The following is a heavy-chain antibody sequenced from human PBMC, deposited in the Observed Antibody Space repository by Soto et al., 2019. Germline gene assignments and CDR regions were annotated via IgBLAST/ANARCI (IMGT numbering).Heavy chain of an antibody. D-gene: IGHD2-2*01. CDR1: GFTFSSYS. J-gene: IGHJ5*02. V-gene: IGHV3-21*01. Sequence: GGSLRLSCATSGFTFSSYSMNWVRQAPGKDLEWISSISTSSSNVYYADSVKGRFTISRDNAESSLYLQMNGLRAEDTAVYYCARDSRXVATPAMGSVGFDPWGQGTLVTVSS. CDR2: ISTSSSNV. CDR3: ARDSRXVATPAMGSVGFDP.